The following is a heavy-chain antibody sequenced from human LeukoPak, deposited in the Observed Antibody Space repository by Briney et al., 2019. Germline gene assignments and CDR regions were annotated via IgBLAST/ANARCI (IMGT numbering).Heavy chain of an antibody. Sequence: GGSLRLSRAASGFTFSDYWMAWVRQAPGKGLEWVANIKKDGSKKNYVDSVKGRFTISRDNAKNSLYLQMNSLRAEDTAVYYCAKVHLTDILTGYSDYWGQGTLVTVSS. D-gene: IGHD3-9*01. CDR3: AKVHLTDILTGYSDY. J-gene: IGHJ4*02. V-gene: IGHV3-7*03. CDR1: GFTFSDYW. CDR2: IKKDGSKK.